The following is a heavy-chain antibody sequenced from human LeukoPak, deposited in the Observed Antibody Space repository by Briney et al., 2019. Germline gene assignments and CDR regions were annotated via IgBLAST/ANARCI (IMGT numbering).Heavy chain of an antibody. CDR3: AIEDVGGWYGVEY. J-gene: IGHJ4*02. Sequence: GRSLRLSCAASGFTFSSYGMHWVRQAPGKGLEWLAIISYDVSNKYYADSVKARFTISRDNSKNTVYLHINCLKAEDTAVYYCAIEDVGGWYGVEYWGQGTLVTVSS. CDR1: GFTFSSYG. V-gene: IGHV3-30*03. D-gene: IGHD6-19*01. CDR2: ISYDVSNK.